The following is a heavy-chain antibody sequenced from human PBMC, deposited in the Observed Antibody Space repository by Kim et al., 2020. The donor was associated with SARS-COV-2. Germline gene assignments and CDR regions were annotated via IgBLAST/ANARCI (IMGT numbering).Heavy chain of an antibody. CDR2: IYYSGST. Sequence: SETLSLTCTVSGGSISSGGYYWSWIRQHPGKGLEWIGYIYYSGSTYYNPSLKSRVTISVDTSKNQFSLTLSSVTAADTAVYYCARDMPMTTVTTGGSGVWLVDPWGQGTLVTVSS. CDR3: ARDMPMTTVTTGGSGVWLVDP. CDR1: GGSISSGGYY. D-gene: IGHD4-17*01. J-gene: IGHJ5*02. V-gene: IGHV4-31*03.